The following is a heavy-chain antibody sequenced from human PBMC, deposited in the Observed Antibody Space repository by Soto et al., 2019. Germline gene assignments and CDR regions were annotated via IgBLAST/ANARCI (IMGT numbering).Heavy chain of an antibody. D-gene: IGHD5-18*01. J-gene: IGHJ4*02. CDR2: VNAYNGNT. Sequence: ASVKVSCKASGYTFTSYGISWVRQAPGQGLEWMGWVNAYNGNTNYAQKFQGRVTMTTDTSTSTAYMELRSLRSDDTAVYYCAPHTLDTGMPSGYWGQGTLVTVSS. CDR3: APHTLDTGMPSGY. V-gene: IGHV1-18*01. CDR1: GYTFTSYG.